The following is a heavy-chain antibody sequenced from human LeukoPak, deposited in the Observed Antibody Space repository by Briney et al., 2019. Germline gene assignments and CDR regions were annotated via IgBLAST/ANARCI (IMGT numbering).Heavy chain of an antibody. CDR1: GFTFSSYS. CDR2: ISSSSSTI. J-gene: IGHJ4*02. V-gene: IGHV3-48*01. Sequence: GGSLRLSCAASGFTFSSYSMNWVRQAPGKGLEWVSYISSSSSTIYYADSVKGRFTISRDNSKNTLYLQMNSLRAEDTAVYYCAKEVLEITPMMDYWGQGTLVTVSS. CDR3: AKEVLEITPMMDY. D-gene: IGHD1-1*01.